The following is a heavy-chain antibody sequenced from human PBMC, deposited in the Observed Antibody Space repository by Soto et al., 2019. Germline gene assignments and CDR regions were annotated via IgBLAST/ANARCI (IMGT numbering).Heavy chain of an antibody. Sequence: SETLSLTXTVSGGSISSYYWSWIRQPPGKGLEWIGYIYYSGSTNYNPSLKSRVTISVDTSKNQFSLKLSSVTAADTAVYYCARGPGTQYYFDYWGQGTLVTVSS. CDR2: IYYSGST. D-gene: IGHD6-13*01. CDR3: ARGPGTQYYFDY. V-gene: IGHV4-59*01. CDR1: GGSISSYY. J-gene: IGHJ4*02.